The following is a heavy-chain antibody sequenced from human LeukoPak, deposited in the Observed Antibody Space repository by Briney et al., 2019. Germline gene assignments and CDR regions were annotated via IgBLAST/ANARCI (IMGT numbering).Heavy chain of an antibody. J-gene: IGHJ4*02. CDR1: GGSLGGYY. V-gene: IGHV4-34*01. Sequence: PSGTLSLTCAVYGGSLGGYYWSWIRQPPGKGLEWIGEIKPGGITNYNPSVKSRVTISADTSKNQLSLNLNSATAADTAVYYCVRGFSGVVGDYWGQGTLVTVSS. D-gene: IGHD3-10*01. CDR3: VRGFSGVVGDY. CDR2: IKPGGIT.